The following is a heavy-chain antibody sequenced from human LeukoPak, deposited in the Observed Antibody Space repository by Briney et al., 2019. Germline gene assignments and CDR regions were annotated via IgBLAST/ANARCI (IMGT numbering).Heavy chain of an antibody. J-gene: IGHJ4*02. CDR2: IYWDDDK. V-gene: IGHV2-5*02. Sequence: SGPTLVNPTQTLTLTCTFSGFSLSTSGVGVGWIRQPPGKALEWLALIYWDDDKRYSPSLKSRLTITKDTSKNQVVLTMTNMDPVETATYYCAHSFGSVDTAMVRFFDYWGQGTLVTVSS. CDR3: AHSFGSVDTAMVRFFDY. CDR1: GFSLSTSGVG. D-gene: IGHD5-18*01.